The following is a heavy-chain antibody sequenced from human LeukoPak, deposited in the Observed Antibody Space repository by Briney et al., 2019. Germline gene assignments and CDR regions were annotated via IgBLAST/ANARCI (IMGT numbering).Heavy chain of an antibody. D-gene: IGHD6-13*01. CDR2: IYYSGST. J-gene: IGHJ4*02. V-gene: IGHV4-59*01. CDR1: GGSISSYY. CDR3: ARAKAAAGVDY. Sequence: PSETLSLTCTVSGGSISSYYWSWIRQPPGKGLEWIGYIYYSGSTNYNPSLMSRVAISVDTSKNQFSLKLSSVTAADTAVYYCARAKAAAGVDYWGQGTLVTVSS.